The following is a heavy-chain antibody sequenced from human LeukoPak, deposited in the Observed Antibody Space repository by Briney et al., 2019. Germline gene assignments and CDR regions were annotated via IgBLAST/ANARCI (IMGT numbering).Heavy chain of an antibody. CDR3: ARDELWFDY. D-gene: IGHD1-7*01. J-gene: IGHJ5*01. CDR2: IKQDGSEK. Sequence: GGSLRLSCAASGFTSSSYWMSWVRQAPGKGLEWVANIKQDGSEKYYVDSVKGRFTISRDNAKNSLYLQMNSLRAEDTAVYYCARDELWFDYWGQGTLVTVSS. CDR1: GFTSSSYW. V-gene: IGHV3-7*03.